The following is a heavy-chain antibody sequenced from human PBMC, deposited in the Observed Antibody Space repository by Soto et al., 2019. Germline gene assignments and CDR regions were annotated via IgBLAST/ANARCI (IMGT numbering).Heavy chain of an antibody. V-gene: IGHV1-8*01. J-gene: IGHJ5*02. CDR1: GYTFSNSFD. CDR3: TRGNAFDP. CDR2: MNPNSGNT. Sequence: QVQLVQSGAEVKKPGASVKVSCKASGYTFSNSFDINWVRQATGQGLEWMGRMNPNSGNTDYAQQFQGRVTMTRNTSISTAYMELSSLRSEDTAVYYCTRGNAFDPWGQGTLVTVSS.